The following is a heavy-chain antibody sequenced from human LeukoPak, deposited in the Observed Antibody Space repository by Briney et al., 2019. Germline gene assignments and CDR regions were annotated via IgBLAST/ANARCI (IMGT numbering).Heavy chain of an antibody. CDR1: GFTFSNYW. CDR3: ARVTSVPNSYYYYYGMDV. CDR2: INTDGSST. V-gene: IGHV3-74*01. D-gene: IGHD2-2*01. J-gene: IGHJ6*02. Sequence: GGSLRLSCAASGFTFSNYWMHWVRQAPGKGLVWVSRINTDGSSTRYADSVKGRFTISRDNAKNTLYLQMNSLRADGTAVYYCARVTSVPNSYYYYYGMDVWGQGTTVTVSS.